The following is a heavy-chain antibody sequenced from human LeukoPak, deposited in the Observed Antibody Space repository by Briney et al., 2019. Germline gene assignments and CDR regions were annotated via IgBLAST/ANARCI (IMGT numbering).Heavy chain of an antibody. D-gene: IGHD3-3*01. CDR3: ARKRWDDFWGGNWGGAYYMDV. Sequence: PGGSLRLSCAASGFTFSSYGMHWVRQAPGKGLEWVAFIRYDGSNKYYADSVKGRFTISRDNARNSLYLQMNSLRAEDTAVYYCARKRWDDFWGGNWGGAYYMDVWGKGTTVTVSS. V-gene: IGHV3-30*02. J-gene: IGHJ6*03. CDR2: IRYDGSNK. CDR1: GFTFSSYG.